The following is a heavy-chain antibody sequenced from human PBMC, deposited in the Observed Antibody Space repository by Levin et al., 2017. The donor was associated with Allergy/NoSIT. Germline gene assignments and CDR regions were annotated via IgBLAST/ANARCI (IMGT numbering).Heavy chain of an antibody. V-gene: IGHV3-23*01. Sequence: GGSLRLSCAASGFSFSTYAMSWVRQAPGKGLVWVSEISGSGGSTYSADSVKGRFTISRDNSKNTLYLQMNSLRDEDTAIYYCAKVVTMLRGVPNWFDSWGQGTLVTVSS. CDR3: AKVVTMLRGVPNWFDS. D-gene: IGHD3-10*01. CDR1: GFSFSTYA. J-gene: IGHJ5*01. CDR2: ISGSGGST.